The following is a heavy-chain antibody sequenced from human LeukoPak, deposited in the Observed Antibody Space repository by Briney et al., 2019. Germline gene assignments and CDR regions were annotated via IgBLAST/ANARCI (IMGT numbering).Heavy chain of an antibody. Sequence: GGSLRLSCAASGFTVSSNYMSWVRQAPGRGLEWVASINQDGSLKHYVDSVKGRFTISRDNVQNSLYLQMNSLRAEDTAVYYCARLYRDVTTFDYWGQGTLVTVSS. CDR1: GFTVSSNY. V-gene: IGHV3-7*01. CDR3: ARLYRDVTTFDY. J-gene: IGHJ4*02. D-gene: IGHD4-17*01. CDR2: INQDGSLK.